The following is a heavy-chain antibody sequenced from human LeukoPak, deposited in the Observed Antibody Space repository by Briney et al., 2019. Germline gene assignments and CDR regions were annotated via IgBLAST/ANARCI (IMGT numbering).Heavy chain of an antibody. Sequence: QSGGSLRLSCAASGFTFSSYAMHWVRQAPGKGLEWVAVISYDGSSKYYADSVKGRFTISRDNSKNTLYLQMNSLRAEDTAVYYCARDRFYYGSGPDYWGQGTLVTVSS. V-gene: IGHV3-30-3*01. D-gene: IGHD3-10*01. CDR2: ISYDGSSK. J-gene: IGHJ4*02. CDR3: ARDRFYYGSGPDY. CDR1: GFTFSSYA.